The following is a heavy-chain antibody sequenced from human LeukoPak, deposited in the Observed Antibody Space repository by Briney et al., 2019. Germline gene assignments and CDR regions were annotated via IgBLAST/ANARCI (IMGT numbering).Heavy chain of an antibody. CDR2: IISKSGSI. V-gene: IGHV3-9*01. J-gene: IGHJ4*02. CDR3: GNGLYYDSSGWAFDY. Sequence: GGSLRLSCAASGVIFNDYAMQWVWPAPGKGLERVSGIISKSGSIDYAHSVKGRFTISRDNAKNSLYLQMNSLTVEDTALYYCGNGLYYDSSGWAFDYWGQGTLVTVSS. D-gene: IGHD3-22*01. CDR1: GVIFNDYA.